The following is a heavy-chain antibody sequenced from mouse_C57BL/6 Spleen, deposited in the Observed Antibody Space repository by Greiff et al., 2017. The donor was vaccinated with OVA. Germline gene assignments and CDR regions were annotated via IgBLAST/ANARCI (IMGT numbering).Heavy chain of an antibody. V-gene: IGHV5-12*01. Sequence: EVKLMESGGGLVQPGGSLKLSCAASGFTFSDYYMYWVRQTPEKRLEWVAYISNGGGSTYYPDTVKGRFTISRDNAKNTLYLQMSRLKSEDTAMYYCARHYGSSYYAMDYWGQGTSVTVSS. D-gene: IGHD1-1*01. CDR1: GFTFSDYY. J-gene: IGHJ4*01. CDR3: ARHYGSSYYAMDY. CDR2: ISNGGGST.